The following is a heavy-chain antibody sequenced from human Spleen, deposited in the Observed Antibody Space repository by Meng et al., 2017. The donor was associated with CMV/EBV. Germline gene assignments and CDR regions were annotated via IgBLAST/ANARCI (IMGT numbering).Heavy chain of an antibody. V-gene: IGHV3-7*01. D-gene: IGHD5-12*01. CDR1: GFTFSSYW. J-gene: IGHJ6*02. CDR2: IKQDGSEK. Sequence: GESLKISCAASGFTFSSYWMSWVRQAPGKGLEWVANIKQDGSEKYYVDSVKGRFTISRDNAKNSLYLQINSLRAEDTAVYYCARSVAMDVWGQGTTVTVSS. CDR3: ARSVAMDV.